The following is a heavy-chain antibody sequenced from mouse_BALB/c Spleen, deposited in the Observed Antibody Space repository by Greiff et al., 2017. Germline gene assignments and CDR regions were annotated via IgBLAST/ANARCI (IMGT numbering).Heavy chain of an antibody. CDR1: GFNIKDTY. Sequence: EVKVMESGAELVKPGASVKLSCTASGFNIKDTYMHWVKQRPEQGLEWIGRIDPANGNTKYDPKFQGKATITADTSSNTAYLQLSSLTSEDTAVYYCARSLYGNYFDYWGQGTTLTVSS. D-gene: IGHD2-1*01. V-gene: IGHV14-3*02. CDR3: ARSLYGNYFDY. CDR2: IDPANGNT. J-gene: IGHJ2*01.